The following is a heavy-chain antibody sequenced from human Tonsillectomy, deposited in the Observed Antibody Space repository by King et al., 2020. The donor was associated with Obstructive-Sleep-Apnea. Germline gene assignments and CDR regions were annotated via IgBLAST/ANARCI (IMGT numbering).Heavy chain of an antibody. CDR1: GGSISSYY. Sequence: VQLQESGPGLVKPSETLSLTCTVSGGSISSYYWSWIRQPPGKGLESIGYIYYGGSTNYNPSLKSRVTISVDTSKNQFSLKLSSVTAADTAVYYCARDQGTSSWKITGWFDPWGQGTLVTVSS. CDR3: ARDQGTSSWKITGWFDP. J-gene: IGHJ5*02. CDR2: IYYGGST. V-gene: IGHV4-59*01. D-gene: IGHD6-13*01.